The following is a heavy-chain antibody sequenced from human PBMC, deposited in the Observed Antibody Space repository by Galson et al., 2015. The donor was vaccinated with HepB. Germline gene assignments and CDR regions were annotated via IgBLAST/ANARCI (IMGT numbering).Heavy chain of an antibody. CDR2: ISAYNGNT. J-gene: IGHJ4*02. CDR3: ARGDDFLTGYYRGFDY. CDR1: GGTFSSYA. D-gene: IGHD3/OR15-3a*01. V-gene: IGHV1-18*01. Sequence: SVKVSCKASGGTFSSYAISWVRQAPGQGLEWMGWISAYNGNTNYAQKLQGRVTMTTDTSTTTAYMELKSLRSDDTAVYYCARGDDFLTGYYRGFDYWGQGTLLTVSS.